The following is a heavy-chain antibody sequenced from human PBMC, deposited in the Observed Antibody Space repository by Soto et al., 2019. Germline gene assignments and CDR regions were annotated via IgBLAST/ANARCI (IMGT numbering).Heavy chain of an antibody. J-gene: IGHJ4*02. CDR2: IYWDDDK. CDR3: AHRPYGDYPIDY. D-gene: IGHD4-17*01. CDR1: GFSLNTSGVG. V-gene: IGHV2-5*02. Sequence: QITLKESGPTLVKPTQTLTLTCTFSGFSLNTSGVGVGWIRQPPGKALEWLALIYWDDDKRYSPSLKSRLTIPKDTSKNQVVLTMTNIDPVDPGTYYCAHRPYGDYPIDYWGQGTLVTVST.